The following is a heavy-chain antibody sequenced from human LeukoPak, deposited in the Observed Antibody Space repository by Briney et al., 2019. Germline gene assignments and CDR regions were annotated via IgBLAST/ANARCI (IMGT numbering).Heavy chain of an antibody. Sequence: SQTLSLTCTVSGGSISSGSYYWSWIRRPAGKGLEWIGRIYTSGSTNYNPSLKSRVTISVDTSKNQFSLKLSSVTAADTAVYYCARTSNYFNWFDPWGQGTLVTVSS. CDR3: ARTSNYFNWFDP. CDR2: IYTSGST. CDR1: GGSISSGSYY. J-gene: IGHJ5*02. D-gene: IGHD4-11*01. V-gene: IGHV4-61*02.